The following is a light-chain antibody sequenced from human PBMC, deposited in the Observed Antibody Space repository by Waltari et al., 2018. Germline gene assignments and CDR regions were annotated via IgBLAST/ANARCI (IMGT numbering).Light chain of an antibody. CDR2: WAS. CDR1: QSVLYSSNSRNY. V-gene: IGKV4-1*01. CDR3: QQYYSAPRT. Sequence: DIVMTQSPDSLAVSLGDRATINCKSSQSVLYSSNSRNYLAWFQQKPGQPPKLVIYWASTRESGVPDRFSGSGSGTDFTLTISSLQAEDVAIYYCQQYYSAPRTFGQGTKVEIK. J-gene: IGKJ1*01.